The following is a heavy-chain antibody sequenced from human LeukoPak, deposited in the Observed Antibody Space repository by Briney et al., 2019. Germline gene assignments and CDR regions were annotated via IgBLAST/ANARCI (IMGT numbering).Heavy chain of an antibody. CDR2: INTISGAT. V-gene: IGHV1-46*01. Sequence: ASVKVSCKTSGYTFTRYYMQWVRQAPGRGLEWMGIINTISGATDYAQKFQGRVTMTRDTSTSTAYMELSSLRSEDTAMYYCARLPYRDGVAQDYWGQGTLVTVSP. J-gene: IGHJ4*02. D-gene: IGHD3-16*02. CDR3: ARLPYRDGVAQDY. CDR1: GYTFTRYY.